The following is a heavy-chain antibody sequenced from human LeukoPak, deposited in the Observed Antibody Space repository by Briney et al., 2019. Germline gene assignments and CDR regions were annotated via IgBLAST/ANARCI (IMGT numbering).Heavy chain of an antibody. CDR2: ISAYNGNT. D-gene: IGHD2-2*01. CDR1: GYTFTSYG. V-gene: IGHV1-18*01. J-gene: IGHJ5*02. Sequence: ASVKVSCKASGYTFTSYGISWVRQAPGQGLEWMGWISAYNGNTNYAQKLQGRVTMTTDTSTSTAYMELRSLRSDDTAVYYCARDRVGYCSGTSCREGFDPWGQGTLVTVSS. CDR3: ARDRVGYCSGTSCREGFDP.